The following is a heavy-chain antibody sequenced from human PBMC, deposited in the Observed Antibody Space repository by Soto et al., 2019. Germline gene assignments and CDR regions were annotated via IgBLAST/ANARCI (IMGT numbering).Heavy chain of an antibody. CDR3: ARPVHDDSSGYSPPHY. J-gene: IGHJ4*02. D-gene: IGHD3-22*01. Sequence: GASLKISCKGSGYSFTSYWIGWVRQMPGKGLAWMGIIYPGDSDTRYSPSFQGQVTISADKSISTAYLQWSRLKASDTAMYYCARPVHDDSSGYSPPHYWGQGTLVTVSS. V-gene: IGHV5-51*01. CDR1: GYSFTSYW. CDR2: IYPGDSDT.